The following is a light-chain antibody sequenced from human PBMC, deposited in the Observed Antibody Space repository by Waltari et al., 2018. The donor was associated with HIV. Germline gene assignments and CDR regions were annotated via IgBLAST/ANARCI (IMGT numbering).Light chain of an antibody. Sequence: SYELTQAPSVSVSPGQTAKITCSGDALSRHFVFWYQQKSGQAPRMMIFKDNERPSGIPARFSASISGSTSTLTISGVQAEDEADYYCQSGHNSDSIFGGGTKLTVL. CDR3: QSGHNSDSI. V-gene: IGLV3-25*03. CDR2: KDN. CDR1: ALSRHF. J-gene: IGLJ2*01.